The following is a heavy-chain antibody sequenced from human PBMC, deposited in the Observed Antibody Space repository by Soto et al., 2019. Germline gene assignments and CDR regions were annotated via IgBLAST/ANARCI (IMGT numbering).Heavy chain of an antibody. CDR3: ARDKEYCSSTSCYYNWFDP. D-gene: IGHD2-2*01. CDR1: GYTFTSYA. CDR2: INTNTGNP. J-gene: IGHJ5*02. Sequence: GASVKVSCKASGYTFTSYAMNWVRQAPGQGLEWMGWINTNTGNPTYAQGFTGRFVFSLDTSVSTAYLQICSLKAEDTAVYYCARDKEYCSSTSCYYNWFDPWGQGTLVTVSS. V-gene: IGHV7-4-1*01.